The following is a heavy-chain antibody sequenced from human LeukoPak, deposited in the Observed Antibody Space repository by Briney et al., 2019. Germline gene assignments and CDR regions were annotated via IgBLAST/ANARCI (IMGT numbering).Heavy chain of an antibody. J-gene: IGHJ4*02. CDR2: INPSGGST. V-gene: IGHV1-46*01. CDR3: ARAFSAGLNFDY. D-gene: IGHD6-19*01. CDR1: GYTFTSYY. Sequence: ASVKVSCKASGYTFTSYYMHWVRQAPGQGLEWMGIINPSGGSTSYAQKFQGRVTMTRDTSISTAYMELSRLRSDDTAVYYCARAFSAGLNFDYWGQGTLVTVSS.